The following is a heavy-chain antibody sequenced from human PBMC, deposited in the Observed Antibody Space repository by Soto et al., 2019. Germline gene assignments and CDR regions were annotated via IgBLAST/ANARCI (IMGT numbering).Heavy chain of an antibody. Sequence: GGSLRLSCAASGFTFSSYSMNWVRQAPGKGLEWVSSISSSSSYIYYADSVKGRFTISRDNAKNSLYLQMNSLRAEDTAVYYCARDRAAADPGYYGMDVWGQGTTVTVSS. CDR1: GFTFSSYS. CDR3: ARDRAAADPGYYGMDV. V-gene: IGHV3-21*01. J-gene: IGHJ6*02. D-gene: IGHD6-13*01. CDR2: ISSSSSYI.